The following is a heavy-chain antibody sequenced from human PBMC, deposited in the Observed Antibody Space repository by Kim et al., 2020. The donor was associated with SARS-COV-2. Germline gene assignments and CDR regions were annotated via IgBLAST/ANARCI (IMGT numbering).Heavy chain of an antibody. D-gene: IGHD6-13*01. CDR2: ISYDGSNK. CDR3: VREMSSSWTYYYYGMDV. V-gene: IGHV3-30*04. J-gene: IGHJ6*02. CDR1: GFTFSSYA. Sequence: GGSLRLSCAASGFTFSSYAMHWVRQAPGKGLEWVAVISYDGSNKYYADSVKGRFTISRDNSKNTLYLQMNSLRAEDTAVYYCVREMSSSWTYYYYGMDVWGQGTTVTVSS.